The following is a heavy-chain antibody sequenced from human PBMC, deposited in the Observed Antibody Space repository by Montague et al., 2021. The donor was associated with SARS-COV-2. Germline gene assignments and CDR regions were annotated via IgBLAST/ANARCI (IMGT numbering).Heavy chain of an antibody. CDR1: GVSVTDYY. V-gene: IGHV4-59*08. CDR2: VLYNKGT. D-gene: IGHD3-9*01. Sequence: SETLSLTCIVSGVSVTDYYWSWIRQPPGKGLEWVGDVLYNKGTNYNPSLKSRVAISVDTSKNQFSLRLTSVNAADTASYYCVRHPHYDGLNGPPDFWGQGTLVTVSS. J-gene: IGHJ4*02. CDR3: VRHPHYDGLNGPPDF.